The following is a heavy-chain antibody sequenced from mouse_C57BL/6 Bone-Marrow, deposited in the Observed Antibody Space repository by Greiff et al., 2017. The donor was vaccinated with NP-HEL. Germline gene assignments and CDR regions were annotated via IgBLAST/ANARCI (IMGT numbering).Heavy chain of an antibody. CDR2: ISDGGSYT. CDR1: GFTFSSYA. CDR3: TVITTLDYAMDY. D-gene: IGHD2-4*01. J-gene: IGHJ4*01. V-gene: IGHV5-4*03. Sequence: EVKLMESGGGLVKPGGSLKLSCAASGFTFSSYAMSWVRQTPEKRLEWVASISDGGSYTYYPDNVKGRFTFSRDTAKNNLCLQMSQLKSENTSMYYRTVITTLDYAMDYWGQGTSVTVSS.